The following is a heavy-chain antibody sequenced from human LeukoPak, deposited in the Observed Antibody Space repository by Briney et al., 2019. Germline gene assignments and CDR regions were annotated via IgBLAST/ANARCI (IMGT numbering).Heavy chain of an antibody. V-gene: IGHV4-30-2*01. J-gene: IGHJ3*02. D-gene: IGHD3-22*01. CDR1: GGSISSGGYS. Sequence: KPSETLSLTCAVSGGSISSGGYSWSWIRQPPGKGLERIGYIYHSGSTYYNPSLKSRVTISVDRSKNQFSLKLSSVTAADTAVYYCARALYYYDSSGYNTQLYAFDIWGQGTMVTVSS. CDR3: ARALYYYDSSGYNTQLYAFDI. CDR2: IYHSGST.